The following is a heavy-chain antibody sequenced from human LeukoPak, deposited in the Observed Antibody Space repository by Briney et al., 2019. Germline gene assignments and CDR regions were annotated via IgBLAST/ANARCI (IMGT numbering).Heavy chain of an antibody. CDR2: IYTSGST. CDR3: ARERVRSGWAYDI. Sequence: SETLSLTCTVSGGSISSGSYYWSWIRQPAGKGLEWIGRIYTSGSTNYNPSLKSRVTISVDTSKNQFSLKLSSVTAADTAVCYCARERVRSGWAYDIWGQGTMVTVSS. CDR1: GGSISSGSYY. J-gene: IGHJ3*02. V-gene: IGHV4-61*02. D-gene: IGHD6-19*01.